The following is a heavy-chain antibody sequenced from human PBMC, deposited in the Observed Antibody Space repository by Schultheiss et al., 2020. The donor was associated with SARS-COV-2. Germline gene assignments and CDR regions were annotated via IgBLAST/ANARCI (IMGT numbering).Heavy chain of an antibody. J-gene: IGHJ6*02. D-gene: IGHD2-2*01. CDR2: IWYDGSNK. CDR1: GFTFSSYG. CDR3: ARETYCSSTSCSNYYGMDV. Sequence: GSLRLSCAASGFTFSSYGMHWVRQAPGKGLEWVAVIWYDGSNKYYADSVKGRFTISRDNSKNTLYLQMNSLRAEDTAVYYCARETYCSSTSCSNYYGMDVWGQGTTVTVSS. V-gene: IGHV3-33*01.